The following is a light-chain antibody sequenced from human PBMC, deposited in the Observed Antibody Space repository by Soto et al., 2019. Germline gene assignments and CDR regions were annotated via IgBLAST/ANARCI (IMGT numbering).Light chain of an antibody. CDR1: SSNIGSNT. Sequence: SVLPQPPSASVTPGQRVTISCSGSSSNIGSNTVNWYQQLPGTAPKLLIYSNNQRPSGVPDRFSGSKSGTSASLAISGLQSEDEADYYCAAWDDSLNGSGVFGTGTKVTVL. J-gene: IGLJ1*01. CDR3: AAWDDSLNGSGV. V-gene: IGLV1-44*01. CDR2: SNN.